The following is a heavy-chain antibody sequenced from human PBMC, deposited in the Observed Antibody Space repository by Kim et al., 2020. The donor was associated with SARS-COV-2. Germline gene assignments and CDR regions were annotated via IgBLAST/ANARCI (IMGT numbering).Heavy chain of an antibody. CDR2: LNNADGNT. CDR3: SKEGTCEPLDH. Sequence: ASVKVSCKASGYTLTSYAKHWVRQAPGQRREWMGWLNNADGNTKYAQKFQGRVTMIRDTAASTAYMELSSLRSDDTAVYYCSKEGTCEPLDHWGLGSRV. D-gene: IGHD3-10*01. CDR1: GYTLTSYA. V-gene: IGHV1-3*04. J-gene: IGHJ4*02.